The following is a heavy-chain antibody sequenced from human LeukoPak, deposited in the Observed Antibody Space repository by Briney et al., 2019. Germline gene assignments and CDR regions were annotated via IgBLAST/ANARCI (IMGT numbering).Heavy chain of an antibody. Sequence: SETLSLTCAVSGYSISSGYYWGWIRQPPGKGLEWIGSIYHSGSTYYNPSLKSRVTISVDTSKNQFSLKLSSVTAADTAVYYCARDRMDYYDSSGYYHPFDYWGQGTLVTVSS. CDR2: IYHSGST. CDR3: ARDRMDYYDSSGYYHPFDY. J-gene: IGHJ4*02. D-gene: IGHD3-22*01. V-gene: IGHV4-38-2*02. CDR1: GYSISSGYY.